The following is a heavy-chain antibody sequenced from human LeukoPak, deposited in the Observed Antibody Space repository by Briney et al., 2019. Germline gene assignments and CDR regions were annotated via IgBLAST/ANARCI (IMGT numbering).Heavy chain of an antibody. CDR3: AKRKLYSSGFDY. V-gene: IGHV4-34*01. CDR2: INHSGST. D-gene: IGHD3-10*01. CDR1: GGSFRGYS. Sequence: SETLSLTCAVYGGSFRGYSWSWIRQPPGKGLEWIGEINHSGSTTYNLSLKSRVSISVDTSKKQLSLTVSSVTAADTAVYYCAKRKLYSSGFDYWGQGTLVTVSS. J-gene: IGHJ4*02.